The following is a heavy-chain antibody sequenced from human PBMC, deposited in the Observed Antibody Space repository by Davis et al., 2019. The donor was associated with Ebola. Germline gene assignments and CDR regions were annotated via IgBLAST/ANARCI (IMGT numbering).Heavy chain of an antibody. V-gene: IGHV1-69*13. CDR2: IIPVFGIT. Sequence: AASVKVSCKASGGTFSSYAISWVRQAPGQGLQWMGDIIPVFGITNYAQKFQGRVTITADDSTGTAYMELSSLRSDDTAVYYCARGAGYCSGGTCSTFDYWGQGTLVTVSS. CDR1: GGTFSSYA. D-gene: IGHD2-15*01. CDR3: ARGAGYCSGGTCSTFDY. J-gene: IGHJ4*02.